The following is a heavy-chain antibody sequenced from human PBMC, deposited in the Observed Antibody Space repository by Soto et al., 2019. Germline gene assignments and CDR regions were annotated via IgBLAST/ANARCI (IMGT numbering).Heavy chain of an antibody. CDR1: GFTFSSYA. J-gene: IGHJ6*03. CDR3: AKKQQLVLGYIDV. V-gene: IGHV3-23*01. Sequence: EVQLLESGGGLVQPGGSLRLSCAASGFTFSSYAMSWVRQAPGKGLEWVSAISGSGGSTYYADSVKGRFTISRDNSKNTLYLQMNSLRAEDTAVYYGAKKQQLVLGYIDVWGKGTTVTVSS. CDR2: ISGSGGST. D-gene: IGHD6-13*01.